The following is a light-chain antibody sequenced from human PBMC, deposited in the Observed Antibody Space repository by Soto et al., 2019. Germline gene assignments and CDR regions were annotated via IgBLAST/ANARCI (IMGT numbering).Light chain of an antibody. V-gene: IGKV3-20*01. J-gene: IGKJ3*01. CDR1: QSVTSSH. Sequence: EIVLTQSPGTLSLSPGERATLSCRARQSVTSSHLAWYQQKPGQDPRLLIYGASSRATGIPDRFSGSGSGTDFTLTISRLEPEDFAVYYCQQFGSSPGFTFGPGTKVDIK. CDR3: QQFGSSPGFT. CDR2: GAS.